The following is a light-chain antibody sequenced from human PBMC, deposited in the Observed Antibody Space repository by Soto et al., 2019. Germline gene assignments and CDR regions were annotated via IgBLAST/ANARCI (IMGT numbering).Light chain of an antibody. J-gene: IGKJ1*01. CDR3: HQRQSWPRT. V-gene: IGKV3-11*01. CDR1: QSVNTR. Sequence: EIVLTQSPATLSSLPGGRVTRSCRASQSVNTRLAWYQHRPGQAPRLLIYLASNRAAGVPARFSGSGSGTDFTLTISDVEAEDFAVYYCHQRQSWPRTFGKGTKADIK. CDR2: LAS.